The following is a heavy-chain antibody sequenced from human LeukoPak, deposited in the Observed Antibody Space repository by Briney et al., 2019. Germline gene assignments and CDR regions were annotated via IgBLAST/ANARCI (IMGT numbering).Heavy chain of an antibody. CDR2: ISGSGGST. CDR3: ARAVPIGSGWDAFDV. J-gene: IGHJ3*01. CDR1: GFTFSSYA. Sequence: GGSLRLSCAASGFTFSSYAMSWVRQAPGKGLEWVSAISGSGGSTYYAGSVKGRFTISRDNSKNTLYLQMNSLRADDTAVYFCARAVPIGSGWDAFDVWGRGTKVTVSS. D-gene: IGHD6-19*01. V-gene: IGHV3-23*01.